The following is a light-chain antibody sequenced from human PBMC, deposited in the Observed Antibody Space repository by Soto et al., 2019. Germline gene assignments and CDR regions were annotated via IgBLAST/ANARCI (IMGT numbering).Light chain of an antibody. CDR3: QNYNGAPWT. Sequence: DIQMTQSPSSLSASVGDRVTITCRASQGISNYLDWYQQKPGKVPKLLIYAASTLQSGVPSRFSGSGSGTDLTLTIISLQPEDVATYYCQNYNGAPWTFGQGTKVQIK. CDR1: QGISNY. J-gene: IGKJ1*01. V-gene: IGKV1-27*01. CDR2: AAS.